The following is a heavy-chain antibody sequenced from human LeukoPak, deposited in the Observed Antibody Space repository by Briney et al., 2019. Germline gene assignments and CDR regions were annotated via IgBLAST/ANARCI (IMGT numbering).Heavy chain of an antibody. Sequence: GGSLRLSCAAPGFTFSRSWMSWVRQAPGKGLEWVANIKYDEREKNYVDSVKGRFTISRDDAKNSLYLQMNSLRAEDTAVYYCARGYCSSTSCYSFPFDYWGQGTLVTVSS. D-gene: IGHD2-2*01. CDR3: ARGYCSSTSCYSFPFDY. J-gene: IGHJ4*02. CDR1: GFTFSRSW. CDR2: IKYDEREK. V-gene: IGHV3-7*04.